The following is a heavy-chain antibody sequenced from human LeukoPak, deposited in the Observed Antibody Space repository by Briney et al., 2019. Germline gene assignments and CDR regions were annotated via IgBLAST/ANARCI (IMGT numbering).Heavy chain of an antibody. D-gene: IGHD2-2*01. CDR1: GGSFSGYY. CDR3: ARGISPLYCSSTSCYSDYFDY. J-gene: IGHJ4*02. Sequence: PSETLSLTCAVYGGSFSGYYWSWIRQPPGKGLEWIGEINHSGSTNYNPSLKSRVTISVDTSKNQFSLKLSSVTAADTAVYYCARGISPLYCSSTSCYSDYFDYWGQGTLVTGSS. CDR2: INHSGST. V-gene: IGHV4-34*01.